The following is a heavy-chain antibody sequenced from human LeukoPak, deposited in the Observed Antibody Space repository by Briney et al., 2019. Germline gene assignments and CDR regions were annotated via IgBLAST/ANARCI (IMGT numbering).Heavy chain of an antibody. CDR3: ARDQGAGSDY. CDR1: GFSFNSYW. J-gene: IGHJ4*02. V-gene: IGHV3-7*01. D-gene: IGHD6-19*01. Sequence: GGSLRLSCAASGFSFNSYWMIWVRQAPGKGLEWVANINQNGSEKYYVDSVKGRFTISRDSAKNSLYLQMSSLRAEDAAVYYCARDQGAGSDYWGQGALVTVSS. CDR2: INQNGSEK.